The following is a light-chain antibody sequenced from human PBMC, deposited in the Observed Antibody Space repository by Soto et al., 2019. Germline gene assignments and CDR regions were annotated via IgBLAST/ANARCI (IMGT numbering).Light chain of an antibody. CDR1: QSVSSIY. CDR3: QQYGSSRLT. J-gene: IGKJ1*01. CDR2: GAS. Sequence: EIVLTQSPGTLSLSPGERATLSCRASQSVSSIYLAWYQQKPGQAPRLLIYGASSRATGIPDRFSGSGSGTDFTLTISRLEPDDFAVYYCQQYGSSRLTFGQGTKVEI. V-gene: IGKV3-20*01.